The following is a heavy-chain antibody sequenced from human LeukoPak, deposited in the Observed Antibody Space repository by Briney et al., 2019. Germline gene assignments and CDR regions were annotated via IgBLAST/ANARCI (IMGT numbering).Heavy chain of an antibody. Sequence: PGGSLRLSCAASVLTFSSYWMSWVRQAPGKGLEWVANIKQDGSEKYYVDSVKGRFTISRDNAKNSLYLQMNSLRAEDTAVYYCARVRGATDYWGQGTLVTVSS. CDR1: VLTFSSYW. V-gene: IGHV3-7*05. CDR3: ARVRGATDY. D-gene: IGHD1-26*01. CDR2: IKQDGSEK. J-gene: IGHJ4*02.